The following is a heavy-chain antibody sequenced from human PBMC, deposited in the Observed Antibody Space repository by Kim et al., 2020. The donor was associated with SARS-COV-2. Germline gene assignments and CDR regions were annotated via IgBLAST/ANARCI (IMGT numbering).Heavy chain of an antibody. J-gene: IGHJ3*02. CDR3: ARGGRDCSGGSCYSGAFDI. CDR2: INHSGST. Sequence: SETLSLTCAVYGGSFSGYYWSWIRQPPGKGLEWIGEINHSGSTNYNPSLKSRVTISVDTSKNQFSLKLSSVTAADTAVYYCARGGRDCSGGSCYSGAFDIWGQGTMVTVSS. CDR1: GGSFSGYY. D-gene: IGHD2-15*01. V-gene: IGHV4-34*01.